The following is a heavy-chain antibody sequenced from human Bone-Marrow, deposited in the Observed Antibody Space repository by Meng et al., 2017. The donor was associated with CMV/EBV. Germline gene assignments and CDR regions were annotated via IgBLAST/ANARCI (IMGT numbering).Heavy chain of an antibody. CDR2: INHSGST. V-gene: IGHV4-34*01. J-gene: IGHJ4*02. Sequence: SETLSLTCAVHGGSFSGYYWSWIRQPPGKGLEWIGEINHSGSTNYNPSLKSRVTISVDTYKNQFALKLSSVTAADTAVYYCASGGWLPDYWGQGTLVTVSS. CDR3: ASGGWLPDY. D-gene: IGHD5-12*01. CDR1: GGSFSGYY.